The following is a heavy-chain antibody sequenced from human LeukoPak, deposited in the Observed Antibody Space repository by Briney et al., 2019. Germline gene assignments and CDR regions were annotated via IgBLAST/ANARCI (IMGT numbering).Heavy chain of an antibody. CDR1: GGSISSHY. CDR2: IYYSGST. D-gene: IGHD1-14*01. J-gene: IGHJ3*02. CDR3: ARDGTRVGAFDI. Sequence: SETLSLTCTVSGGSISSHYWSWIRQPPGKGLEWIGYIYYSGSTNYNPSPKSRVTISVDTSKNQFSLKLSPVTAADTAVYYCARDGTRVGAFDIWGQGTMVTVSS. V-gene: IGHV4-59*11.